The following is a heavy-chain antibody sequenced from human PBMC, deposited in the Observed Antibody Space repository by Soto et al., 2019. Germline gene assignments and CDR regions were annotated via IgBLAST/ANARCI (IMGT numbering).Heavy chain of an antibody. CDR1: GYTFTRYT. CDR3: ARRGYSSSSGVYYYYGMDV. V-gene: IGHV1-3*01. D-gene: IGHD6-6*01. Sequence: ASVKVSCKASGYTFTRYTMNWVRQAPGQRLEWMGWINPDNGNTKSSQKFQDRVIITRDTSASTAYMDLSSLRSEDTAVYYCARRGYSSSSGVYYYYGMDVWGQGTTVTVSS. J-gene: IGHJ6*02. CDR2: INPDNGNT.